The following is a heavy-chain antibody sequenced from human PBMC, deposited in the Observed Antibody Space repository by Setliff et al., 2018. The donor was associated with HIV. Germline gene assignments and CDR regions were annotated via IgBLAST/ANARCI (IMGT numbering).Heavy chain of an antibody. J-gene: IGHJ5*02. CDR1: GDSISSYY. V-gene: IGHV4-59*12. Sequence: SETLSLTCTVSGDSISSYYWSWIRQPPGKGLEWIGYIYYSGSTNYNPSLNSRVTISLDTSKNQFSLRLTSLTAADTAIYYCARSTVGAGASFPWGRGILVTVSS. CDR3: ARSTVGAGASFP. CDR2: IYYSGST. D-gene: IGHD1-26*01.